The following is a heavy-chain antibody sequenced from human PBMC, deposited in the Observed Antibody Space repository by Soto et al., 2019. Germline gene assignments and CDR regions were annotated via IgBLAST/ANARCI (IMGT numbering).Heavy chain of an antibody. CDR1: GGSINSYY. D-gene: IGHD2-15*01. Sequence: QVQLQESGPGLVKPSETLSLTCTVSGGSINSYYLSWIRQPPGKGLEWIGSLSYSGNFYYNPSHMSHISMSVYTSKNQFSLTLTSVDAADTAVYYSARQSCSGGGCYSGPQDWYFSLWGRGTLVTVSS. V-gene: IGHV4-59*08. CDR3: ARQSCSGGGCYSGPQDWYFSL. CDR2: LSYSGNF. J-gene: IGHJ2*01.